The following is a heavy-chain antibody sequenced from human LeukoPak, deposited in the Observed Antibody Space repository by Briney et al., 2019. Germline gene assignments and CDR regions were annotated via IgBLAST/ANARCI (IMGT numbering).Heavy chain of an antibody. V-gene: IGHV3-11*04. CDR3: ARGVPVVVSGWYFDL. J-gene: IGHJ2*01. D-gene: IGHD3-22*01. Sequence: GGSLRLSCAASGFTFSDYYMSWIRQAPGKGLEWVSYISSSGSTIYHADSVKGRFTISRDNAKNSLYLQMNSLRAGDTAVYHCARGVPVVVSGWYFDLWGRGTLVTVSS. CDR1: GFTFSDYY. CDR2: ISSSGSTI.